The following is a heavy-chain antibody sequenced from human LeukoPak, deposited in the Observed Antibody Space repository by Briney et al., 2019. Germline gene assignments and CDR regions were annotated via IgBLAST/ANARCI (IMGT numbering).Heavy chain of an antibody. Sequence: SETLSLTCAVYGGSLSDYYWSWIRQPPGKGLEWIGEIYHSGSTNYNPSLKSRVTISVDKSKNQFSLKLSSVTAADTAVYYCASLPGYSSGWYRDDAFDIWGQGTMVTVSS. CDR3: ASLPGYSSGWYRDDAFDI. D-gene: IGHD6-19*01. CDR2: IYHSGST. J-gene: IGHJ3*02. V-gene: IGHV4-34*01. CDR1: GGSLSDYY.